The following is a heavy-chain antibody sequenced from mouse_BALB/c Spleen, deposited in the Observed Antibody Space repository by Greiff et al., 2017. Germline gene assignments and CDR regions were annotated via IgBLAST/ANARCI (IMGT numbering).Heavy chain of an antibody. CDR3: ARSAYYGKRYAMDY. J-gene: IGHJ4*01. CDR1: GFTFSSFG. V-gene: IGHV5-17*02. D-gene: IGHD2-10*01. CDR2: ISSGSSTI. Sequence: EVMLVESGGGLVQPGGSRKLSCAASGFTFSSFGMHWVRQAPEKGLEWVAYISSGSSTIYYADTVKGRFTISRDNPKNTLFLQMTSLRSEDTAMYYWARSAYYGKRYAMDYWGQGTSVTVSS.